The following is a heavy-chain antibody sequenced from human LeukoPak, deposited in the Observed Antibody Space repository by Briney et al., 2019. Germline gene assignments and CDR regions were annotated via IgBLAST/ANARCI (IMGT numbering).Heavy chain of an antibody. D-gene: IGHD5-24*01. CDR2: FSTSGST. J-gene: IGHJ4*02. CDR3: AREVEMARQFDY. V-gene: IGHV4-4*07. Sequence: SETLSLTCTVSGGSISTHYWNWIRQPAGKGLEWIGRFSTSGSTNTNPSLTSRVTMSLDTSKNLFSLKLNSVTAADTAVCYCAREVEMARQFDYWGQGTLVTVSS. CDR1: GGSISTHY.